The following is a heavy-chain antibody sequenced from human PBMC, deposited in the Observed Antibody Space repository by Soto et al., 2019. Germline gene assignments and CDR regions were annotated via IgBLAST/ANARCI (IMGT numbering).Heavy chain of an antibody. CDR2: IKYSGTT. V-gene: IGHV4-39*01. J-gene: IGHJ3*02. CDR1: GGSISSSRCH. D-gene: IGHD1-26*01. CDR3: AFYWFTGGYYDAFYI. Sequence: KASETLSLTCTVSGGSISSSRCHWGWIRQPPGKGLEWIASIKYSGTTFYNPSLKSRVTLSVDTSKNQFALKLSSVTAAETAVYNCAFYWFTGGYYDAFYIWGRGTMVTVSS.